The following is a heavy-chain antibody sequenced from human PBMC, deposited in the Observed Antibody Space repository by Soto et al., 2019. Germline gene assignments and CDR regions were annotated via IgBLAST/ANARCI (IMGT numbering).Heavy chain of an antibody. CDR1: GFTFTLYA. CDR2: ISHDATLK. D-gene: IGHD3-10*01. Sequence: PGGSLRLSCAASGFTFTLYAIHWVRQAPDKGPEWVAVISHDATLKYYTDSVKGRFTISRDNSKNTVFLQLNSLRPEDTAVYFCVRSSGVATPDFDYSGHGTLVTVSS. V-gene: IGHV3-30-3*01. CDR3: VRSSGVATPDFDY. J-gene: IGHJ4*01.